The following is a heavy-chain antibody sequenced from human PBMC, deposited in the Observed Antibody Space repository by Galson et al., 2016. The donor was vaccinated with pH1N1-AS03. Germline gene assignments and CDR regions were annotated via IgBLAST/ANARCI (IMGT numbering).Heavy chain of an antibody. V-gene: IGHV3-7*01. Sequence: SLRLSCAASGFRFIDYWMTWVRQAPGKGLEWVANIDQDGSEKYYMDSVEGRFTISRDNAKNSPSLQMNSLRSEDTAVYYCTSGMVELDYWGQGTLVTDSS. CDR1: GFRFIDYW. D-gene: IGHD3-10*01. J-gene: IGHJ4*02. CDR2: IDQDGSEK. CDR3: TSGMVELDY.